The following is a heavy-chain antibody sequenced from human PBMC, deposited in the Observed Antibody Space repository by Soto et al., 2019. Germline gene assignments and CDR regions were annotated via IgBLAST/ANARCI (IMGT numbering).Heavy chain of an antibody. J-gene: IGHJ5*02. V-gene: IGHV4-39*01. CDR2: IYYSGTS. CDR3: ARLHCDSPNCVPLDP. D-gene: IGHD2-2*01. CDR1: GGSINDDTYY. Sequence: QLQLQESGPGLVKPSETLSLTCTVSGGSINDDTYYWGWILKPPGQGLEWMGSIYYSGTSSYNPSLKSQGTLSVDTSKKQLSLRLRSVTAADTAVYYCARLHCDSPNCVPLDPWGQGTLVIVSS.